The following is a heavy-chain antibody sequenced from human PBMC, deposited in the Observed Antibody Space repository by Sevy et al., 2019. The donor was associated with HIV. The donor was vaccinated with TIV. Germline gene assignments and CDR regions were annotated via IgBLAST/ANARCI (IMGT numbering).Heavy chain of an antibody. Sequence: GGSLRLSCAASGFTFDDYAMHWVRQAPGKGLERVSGISWNSGSIGYADSVKGRFTISRDNAKNSLYLQMNSLRAEDTALYYCAKDSRAVAGYYYYGMDVWGQGTTVTVSS. CDR3: AKDSRAVAGYYYYGMDV. J-gene: IGHJ6*02. V-gene: IGHV3-9*01. D-gene: IGHD6-19*01. CDR2: ISWNSGSI. CDR1: GFTFDDYA.